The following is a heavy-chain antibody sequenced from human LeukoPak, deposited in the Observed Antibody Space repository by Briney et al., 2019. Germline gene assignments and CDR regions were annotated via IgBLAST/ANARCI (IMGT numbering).Heavy chain of an antibody. CDR3: IKDIRPGGMDV. V-gene: IGHV3-43*01. J-gene: IGHJ6*02. CDR1: GFAFEDYS. CDR2: INKRGDVI. D-gene: IGHD1-14*01. Sequence: GGSLRLSCAASGFAFEDYSMHWVRQVPGKGLEWVSLINKRGDVIYYADSMKGRVTISRDNSKNSLYLEMNSLRTEDTALYYCIKDIRPGGMDVWGQGITVTVSS.